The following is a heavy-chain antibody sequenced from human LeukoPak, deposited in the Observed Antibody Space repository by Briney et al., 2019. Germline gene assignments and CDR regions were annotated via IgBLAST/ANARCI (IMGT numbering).Heavy chain of an antibody. CDR3: AREGRSSVQGY. Sequence: SETLSLTCTVSGGSVSSSYWSWIRQPAGKGLEWIRRISNTGGTNYNPSLKSRVTMSVDTSKNQFLLNLNSVSAADTAVYYCAREGRSSVQGYWGQGTLVTVSS. J-gene: IGHJ4*02. V-gene: IGHV4-4*07. D-gene: IGHD3-10*01. CDR2: ISNTGGT. CDR1: GGSVSSSY.